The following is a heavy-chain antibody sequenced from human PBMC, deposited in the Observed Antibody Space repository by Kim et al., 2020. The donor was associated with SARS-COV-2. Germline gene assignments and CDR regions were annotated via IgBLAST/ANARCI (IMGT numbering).Heavy chain of an antibody. J-gene: IGHJ4*02. Sequence: NPAQKVQGRVPITADKSTSTAYMELSSLRSEDTAVYYCARAGWELLFDYWGQGTLVTVSS. D-gene: IGHD1-26*01. V-gene: IGHV1-69*04. CDR3: ARAGWELLFDY.